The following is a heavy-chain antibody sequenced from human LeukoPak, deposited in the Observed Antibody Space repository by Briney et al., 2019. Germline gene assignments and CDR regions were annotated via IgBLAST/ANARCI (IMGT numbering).Heavy chain of an antibody. CDR2: INSNSGGT. V-gene: IGHV1-2*02. CDR1: GYIFTDYY. D-gene: IGHD3-10*01. CDR3: AKSQYSFASGSSRPLFDY. J-gene: IGHJ4*02. Sequence: GASVKVSCKASGYIFTDYYIHWVRQARGQRLEWMGWINSNSGGTYFAQKFEARVTLTRDTIINTGYMEMRGLTSDDTAVYYCAKSQYSFASGSSRPLFDYWGQGTLVTVSS.